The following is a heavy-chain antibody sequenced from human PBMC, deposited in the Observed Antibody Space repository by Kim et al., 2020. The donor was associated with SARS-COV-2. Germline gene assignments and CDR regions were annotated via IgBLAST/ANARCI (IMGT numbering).Heavy chain of an antibody. J-gene: IGHJ6*02. CDR2: ISGSGDNT. CDR3: AKPYAWTNHNFYGFDV. D-gene: IGHD2-2*01. V-gene: IGHV3-23*01. Sequence: GGSLRLSCAGSGFSFSGYAMAWVRQAPGKGLEWVSTISGSGDNTYYAVSVQGRFTISRDNSKNTLYVQMNSVRAEDTAVYYCAKPYAWTNHNFYGFDVWGQGTPVTVSS. CDR1: GFSFSGYA.